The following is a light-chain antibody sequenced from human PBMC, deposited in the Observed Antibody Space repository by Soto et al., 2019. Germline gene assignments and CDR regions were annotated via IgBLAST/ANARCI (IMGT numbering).Light chain of an antibody. CDR2: AAS. V-gene: IGKV1-39*01. CDR3: QQSYRTPHT. Sequence: DIQMTQSPSSLSASVGDRVTITCRASQGVSGYLLWYQQRQGRAPKLLIYAASNLLSGVPSRFSGSGSVANFTLTITSLQPEDFANYYCQQSYRTPHTFGQGTKLETK. CDR1: QGVSGY. J-gene: IGKJ2*01.